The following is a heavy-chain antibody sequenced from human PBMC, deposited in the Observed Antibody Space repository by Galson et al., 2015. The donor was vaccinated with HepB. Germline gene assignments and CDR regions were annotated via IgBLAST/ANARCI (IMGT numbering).Heavy chain of an antibody. CDR1: GFTFSSYA. CDR3: ARDRRGSRRLGGMDV. J-gene: IGHJ6*02. D-gene: IGHD1-26*01. V-gene: IGHV3-23*01. CDR2: ISGSGGST. Sequence: SLRLSCAASGFTFSSYAMSWVRQAPGKGLEWVSAISGSGGSTYYADSVKGRFTISRDNSKNSLYLQMNSLRAEDTAVYYCARDRRGSRRLGGMDVWGQGTTVTVSS.